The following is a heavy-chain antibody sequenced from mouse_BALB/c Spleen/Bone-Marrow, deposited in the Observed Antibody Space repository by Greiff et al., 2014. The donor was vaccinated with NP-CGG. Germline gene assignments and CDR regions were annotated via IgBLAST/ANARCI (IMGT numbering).Heavy chain of an antibody. J-gene: IGHJ3*01. CDR1: GFTFSSYG. Sequence: VQLQQSGGGLVQPGGSLKLSCAASGFTFSSYGMSWVRQTPDERLELVATINSNGGSTYYPDRVKGRFTISRDNAKNTLYLQMSSLKSEDTAMYYCARDRGWLLRFAYWGQGTLVTVSA. D-gene: IGHD2-3*01. V-gene: IGHV5-6-3*01. CDR3: ARDRGWLLRFAY. CDR2: INSNGGST.